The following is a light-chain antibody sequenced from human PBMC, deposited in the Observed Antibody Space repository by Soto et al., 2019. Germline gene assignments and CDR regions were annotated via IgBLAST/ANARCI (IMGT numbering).Light chain of an antibody. CDR2: DVI. Sequence: QSVLTQPRSVSGSPGQSVTISCTGTSSDVGNYDYVSWFQQHPGKAPKLMIYDVIKRPSGVPDRFSGSKSGNTASLTISGLQAEDEADYYCCSYAGTYTFVLFGGGTKLTVL. J-gene: IGLJ2*01. CDR3: CSYAGTYTFVL. V-gene: IGLV2-11*01. CDR1: SSDVGNYDY.